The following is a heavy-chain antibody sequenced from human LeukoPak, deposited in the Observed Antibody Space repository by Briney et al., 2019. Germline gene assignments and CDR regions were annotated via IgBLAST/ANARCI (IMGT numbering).Heavy chain of an antibody. V-gene: IGHV3-21*01. Sequence: GGSLRLSCAASGFTFSSFNMNWVRQAPGKGLEWVSSISSSSNYIYYADSVKGRFTISRDNAKNSLYLQMNSLRAEDTAVYYCARRSSTSSDAFEIWGQGTMVTVSS. CDR2: ISSSSNYI. J-gene: IGHJ3*02. CDR3: ARRSSTSSDAFEI. D-gene: IGHD2-2*01. CDR1: GFTFSSFN.